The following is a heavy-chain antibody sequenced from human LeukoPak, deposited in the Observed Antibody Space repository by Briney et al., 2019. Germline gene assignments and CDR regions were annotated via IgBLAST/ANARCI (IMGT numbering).Heavy chain of an antibody. CDR3: ARDGFGPHYFDY. CDR2: VYTDGGNK. CDR1: GFIFSDFR. J-gene: IGHJ4*02. Sequence: GGSLRLSCAASGFIFSDFRVHWVRQAPGKGLEWVAVVYTDGGNKYYADSVAGRFTVSRDNSKNTLYLQMSSLRAEDTAIYFCARDGFGPHYFDYWGQRVLVTVSS. D-gene: IGHD3-16*01. V-gene: IGHV3-33*01.